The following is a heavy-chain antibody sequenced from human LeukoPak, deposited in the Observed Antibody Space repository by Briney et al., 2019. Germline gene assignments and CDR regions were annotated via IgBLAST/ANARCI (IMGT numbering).Heavy chain of an antibody. CDR1: GFTFSSYA. V-gene: IGHV3-23*01. Sequence: SGGSLRLSCAASGFTFSSYAMSWVRQAPGKGLEWVSAISGSGGSTYYADSVKGRFTISRDNSKNTLYLQMNSLRAEDTAVYYCAKITTRDLDYYYGMDVWGQGTTVTVSS. CDR3: AKITTRDLDYYYGMDV. J-gene: IGHJ6*02. CDR2: ISGSGGST. D-gene: IGHD1-1*01.